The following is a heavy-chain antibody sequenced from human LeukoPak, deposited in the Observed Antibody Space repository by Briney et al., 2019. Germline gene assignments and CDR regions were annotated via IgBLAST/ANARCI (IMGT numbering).Heavy chain of an antibody. CDR3: AKSRNFYYYFMEV. CDR1: GFALSAYA. J-gene: IGHJ6*03. V-gene: IGHV3-30*04. CDR2: MSYDGSNL. Sequence: GGSLRLSCAASGFALSAYAMHWYRQTPDKGLEWLALMSYDGSNLYYAESVRGRFTISRDNSKNTLYLQMNTLRVEDTALYYCAKSRNFYYYFMEVSGRGTKVTISS.